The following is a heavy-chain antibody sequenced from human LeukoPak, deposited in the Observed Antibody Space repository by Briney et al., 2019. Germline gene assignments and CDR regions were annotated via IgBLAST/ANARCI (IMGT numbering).Heavy chain of an antibody. V-gene: IGHV3-33*06. CDR1: GFTFSSYG. CDR3: AKDRDWNDGLDY. CDR2: IWYDGSNK. D-gene: IGHD1-1*01. Sequence: GGSLRLSCAASGFTFSSYGMHWVRQAPGKGLEWVAVIWYDGSNKYYADSVKGRFTISRDNSKNTVYLQMNSLRAEDTAVYYCAKDRDWNDGLDYWGQGTLVTVSS. J-gene: IGHJ4*02.